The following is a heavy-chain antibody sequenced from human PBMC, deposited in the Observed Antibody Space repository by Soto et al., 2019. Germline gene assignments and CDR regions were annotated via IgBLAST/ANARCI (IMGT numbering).Heavy chain of an antibody. V-gene: IGHV4-4*02. D-gene: IGHD1-26*01. CDR1: GGSISSSNW. CDR2: IYHSGST. J-gene: IGHJ5*02. Sequence: SETLSLTCAVSGGSISSSNWWSWVRQPPGKGLEWIGEIYHSGSTNYNPSLKSRVTISVDKSKNQFSLKLSSVTAADTAVYYCARSPPVIGANWFDPWGQGTLVTVSS. CDR3: ARSPPVIGANWFDP.